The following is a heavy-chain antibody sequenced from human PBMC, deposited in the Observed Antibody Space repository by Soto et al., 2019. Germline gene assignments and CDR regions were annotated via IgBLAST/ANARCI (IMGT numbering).Heavy chain of an antibody. CDR3: XXXXXXQLGYGMDV. J-gene: IGHJ6*02. V-gene: IGHV3-53*02. D-gene: IGHD5-18*01. CDR2: IYSGGST. CDR1: GFTVSSNY. Sequence: EVQLVETGGGLIQPGGSLRLSCAASGFTVSSNYMSWVRQAPGKGLEWVSVIYSGGSTYYADSVKGRFTISRDNSKNTLYXXMNSLRAEDTAVYYXXXXXXXQLGYGMDVWGQGTTVTVSS.